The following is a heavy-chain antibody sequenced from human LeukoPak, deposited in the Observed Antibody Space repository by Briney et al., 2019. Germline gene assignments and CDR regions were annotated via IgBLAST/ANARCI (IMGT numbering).Heavy chain of an antibody. CDR3: ARVILNYDSSGYYYGNFDY. J-gene: IGHJ4*02. D-gene: IGHD3-22*01. CDR1: GFTFSSYA. V-gene: IGHV3-30-3*01. CDR2: ISYDGSNK. Sequence: GRSLRLSCAASGFTFSSYAMPWVRQAPGKGLEWVEVISYDGSNKYYADSVKGRFTISRDNSKNTLYLQMNSLRAEDTAVYYCARVILNYDSSGYYYGNFDYWGQGTLVTVSS.